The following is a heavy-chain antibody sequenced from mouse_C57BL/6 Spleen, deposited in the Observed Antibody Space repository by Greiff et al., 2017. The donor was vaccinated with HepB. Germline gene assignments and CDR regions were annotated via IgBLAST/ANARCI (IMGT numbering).Heavy chain of an antibody. CDR2: IAPSDSYT. CDR1: GYTFTSYW. Sequence: QVQLQQPGAELVMPGASVKLSCKASGYTFTSYWMHWVKQRPGQGLEWIGEIAPSDSYTNYNQKFKGKSTLTVDKSSSTAYMQLSSLTSEDSAVYYCARRGDYGLYYAMDYWGQGTSVTVSS. V-gene: IGHV1-69*01. J-gene: IGHJ4*01. CDR3: ARRGDYGLYYAMDY. D-gene: IGHD1-1*02.